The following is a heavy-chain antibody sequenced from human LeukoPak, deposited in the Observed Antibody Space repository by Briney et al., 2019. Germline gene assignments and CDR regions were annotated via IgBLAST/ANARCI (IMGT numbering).Heavy chain of an antibody. CDR2: IYPGDSDT. J-gene: IGHJ4*02. Sequence: GESLQISCQGSGYTFTTNWIGWVRQMPGKGLEWMGIIYPGDSDTRYSPSFQGQVTISADKSISTAYLQWSSLKASDTAMYYCMLSERQQVWSGDYWGQGTLVTVSS. V-gene: IGHV5-51*01. D-gene: IGHD3-16*02. CDR1: GYTFTTNW. CDR3: MLSERQQVWSGDY.